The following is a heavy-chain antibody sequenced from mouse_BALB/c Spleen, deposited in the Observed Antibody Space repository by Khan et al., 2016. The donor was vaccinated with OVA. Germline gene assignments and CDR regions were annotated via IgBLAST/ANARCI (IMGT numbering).Heavy chain of an antibody. CDR2: ISSGGSYT. V-gene: IGHV5-6*01. J-gene: IGHJ4*01. CDR3: SRQTPALHAMDY. CDR1: GFTFSSYG. Sequence: EVELVASGGDLVKPGGSLKLSCAASGFTFSSYGMSWVRQTPDKRLEWVATISSGGSYTYYPDSVKGRFTISRDNAKNILYLQMSSLNSEDTAMYYCSRQTPALHAMDYWGQGTSVTVSS.